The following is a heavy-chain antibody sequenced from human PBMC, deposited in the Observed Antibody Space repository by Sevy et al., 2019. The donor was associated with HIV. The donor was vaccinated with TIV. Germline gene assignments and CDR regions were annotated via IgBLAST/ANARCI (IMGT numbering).Heavy chain of an antibody. CDR2: IKSQTDGGTT. Sequence: GESLKISCAASGFTFRNAWMSXVRQAPGKGLEWVGRIKSQTDGGTTDYAAPVKGRFTISRDDSKNTLYLQMNSLKTEDTAVYYCTTEITMIVVVIKGNYWGQGTLVTVSS. V-gene: IGHV3-15*01. J-gene: IGHJ4*02. CDR3: TTEITMIVVVIKGNY. D-gene: IGHD3-22*01. CDR1: GFTFRNAW.